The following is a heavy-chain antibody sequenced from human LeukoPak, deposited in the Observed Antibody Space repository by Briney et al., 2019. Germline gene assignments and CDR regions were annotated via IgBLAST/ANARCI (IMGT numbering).Heavy chain of an antibody. CDR2: INYSGST. V-gene: IGHV4-59*01. CDR3: ARPHSSGWYDAFDI. D-gene: IGHD6-13*01. J-gene: IGHJ3*02. Sequence: SETLSLTCSVSGGPITSYYWSWIRQPPGKGLEWIGYINYSGSTNYNPSLKSRVTISLETSKNQFSLKLSSVTAADTAVYYCARPHSSGWYDAFDIWGQGTMVTVSS. CDR1: GGPITSYY.